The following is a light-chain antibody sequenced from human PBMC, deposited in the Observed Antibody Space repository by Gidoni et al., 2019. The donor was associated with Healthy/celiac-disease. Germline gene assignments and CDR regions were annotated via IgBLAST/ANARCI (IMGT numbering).Light chain of an antibody. V-gene: IGKV3-11*01. Sequence: EIVLTQSPATLSLSPGERATLSCRASQSVTSYLAWYQQKPGQAPRLLIYDASNRATGLPARFSGSGSGTDFTLTISSLEPEDFAVYYCQQRSTWSTFXQXTKLEIK. CDR1: QSVTSY. CDR2: DAS. J-gene: IGKJ2*01. CDR3: QQRSTWST.